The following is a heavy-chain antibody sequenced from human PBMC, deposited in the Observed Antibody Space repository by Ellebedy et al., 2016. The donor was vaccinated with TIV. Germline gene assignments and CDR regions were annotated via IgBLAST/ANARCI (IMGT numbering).Heavy chain of an antibody. V-gene: IGHV1-18*01. Sequence: AASVKVSCRGSGYTFTNHGITWVRQAPGQGLEWMGWVSAYNGDIKYAQKFQDRVTMTTDTSTSSGYMELRSLRPDDTAVYFCATGRSMIRGFDYWGQGTLVTVSS. J-gene: IGHJ4*02. CDR2: VSAYNGDI. CDR1: GYTFTNHG. CDR3: ATGRSMIRGFDY. D-gene: IGHD3-10*01.